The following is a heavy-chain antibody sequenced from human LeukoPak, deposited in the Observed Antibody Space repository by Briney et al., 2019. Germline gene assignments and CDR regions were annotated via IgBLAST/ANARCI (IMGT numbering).Heavy chain of an antibody. D-gene: IGHD3-3*01. CDR3: ARTSTIFGVVISDNDAFDI. CDR1: GYTLTGYY. V-gene: IGHV1-2*02. Sequence: ASVKVSCKASGYTLTGYYMHWGRQAPGQGLKWMGWINTNSGGTNYAQKFQGRVTMTRDTSISTAYMELSRLRSDDTAVYYCARTSTIFGVVISDNDAFDIWGQGTMVTVSS. J-gene: IGHJ3*02. CDR2: INTNSGGT.